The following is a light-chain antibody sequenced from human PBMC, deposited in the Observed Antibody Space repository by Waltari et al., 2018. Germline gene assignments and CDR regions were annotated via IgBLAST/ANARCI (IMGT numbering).Light chain of an antibody. V-gene: IGKV3-11*01. J-gene: IGKJ4*01. CDR3: QQRSDWPSLT. CDR2: DAS. CDR1: QSVNTY. Sequence: EIVLTQSPATLSLSPGDRATLPCLASQSVNTYLAGYQPKPGQAPRLLIYDASSRATGIPARFSGNGSGTDFTLTISSLEPEDFAVYYCQQRSDWPSLTFGGGTKVEIK.